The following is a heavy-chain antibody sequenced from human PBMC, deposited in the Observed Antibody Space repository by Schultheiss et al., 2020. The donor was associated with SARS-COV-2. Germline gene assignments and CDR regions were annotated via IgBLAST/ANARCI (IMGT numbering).Heavy chain of an antibody. CDR3: AKGTGGGSYYDY. CDR1: GFIFSNHA. CDR2: IKRDGSSI. V-gene: IGHV3-74*01. Sequence: GESLKISCAASGFIFSNHAMHWVRQAPGKGLVWVSRIKRDGSSISYADSVKGRFTISRDNSKNTLDLQMNSLRVEDTAVYYCAKGTGGGSYYDYWGQGTLVTVSS. J-gene: IGHJ4*02. D-gene: IGHD2-15*01.